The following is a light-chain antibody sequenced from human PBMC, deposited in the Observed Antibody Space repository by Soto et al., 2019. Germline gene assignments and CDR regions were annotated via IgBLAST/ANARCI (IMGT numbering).Light chain of an antibody. V-gene: IGKV1-39*01. CDR2: AAS. Sequence: DIKMTQSPSSLSASVGDGVTITCRASQNISSYVSWYQQRPGKAPKLLIYAASTLQSGVPSRFSGSGSGTDFTLTISCLQSEDFATYYCQQYYSYPHTFGGGTKVDIK. J-gene: IGKJ4*01. CDR3: QQYYSYPHT. CDR1: QNISSY.